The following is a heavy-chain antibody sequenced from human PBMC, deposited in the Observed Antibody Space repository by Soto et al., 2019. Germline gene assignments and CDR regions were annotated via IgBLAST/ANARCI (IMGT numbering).Heavy chain of an antibody. V-gene: IGHV4-31*03. D-gene: IGHD3-3*01. CDR1: GGSISSGGYY. CDR2: IYYSGST. Sequence: SETLSLTCTVSGGSISSGGYYWSWIRQHPGKGLEWIGYIYYSGSTYYNPSLKSRVTISVDTSKNQFSLKLSSVTAADTAVYYCASSERIGDFWSGHDYWGQGTLVTVSS. J-gene: IGHJ4*02. CDR3: ASSERIGDFWSGHDY.